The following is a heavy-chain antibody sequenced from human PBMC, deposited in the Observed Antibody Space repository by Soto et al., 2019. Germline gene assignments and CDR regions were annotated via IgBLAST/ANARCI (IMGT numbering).Heavy chain of an antibody. V-gene: IGHV4-61*01. CDR3: ARESPNWFDP. Sequence: LSLTCTVSGGSVSSGSYYWSWIRQPPGKGLEWIGYIYYSGSTNYNPSLKSRVTISVDTSKNQFSLKLSSVTAADTAVCYCARESPNWFDPWGQGTLVTVSS. J-gene: IGHJ5*02. CDR1: GGSVSSGSYY. CDR2: IYYSGST.